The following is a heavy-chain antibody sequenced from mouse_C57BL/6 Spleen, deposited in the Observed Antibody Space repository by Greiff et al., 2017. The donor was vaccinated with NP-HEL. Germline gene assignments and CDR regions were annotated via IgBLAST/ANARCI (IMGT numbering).Heavy chain of an antibody. Sequence: EVMLVESGGGLVKPGGSLKLSCAASGFTFSDYGMHWVRQAPEKGLEWVAYISSGSSTIYYADTVKGRFTISRDNAKNTLFLQMTSLRSEDTAMYYCARRKPSLAPFAYWGQGTLVTVSA. CDR3: ARRKPSLAPFAY. D-gene: IGHD6-2*01. CDR2: ISSGSSTI. J-gene: IGHJ3*01. V-gene: IGHV5-17*01. CDR1: GFTFSDYG.